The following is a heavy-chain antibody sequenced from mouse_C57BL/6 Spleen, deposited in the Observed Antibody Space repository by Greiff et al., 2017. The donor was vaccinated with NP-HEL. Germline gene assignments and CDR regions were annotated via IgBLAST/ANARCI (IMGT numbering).Heavy chain of an antibody. CDR2: IYPRSGNT. V-gene: IGHV1-81*01. D-gene: IGHD2-5*01. J-gene: IGHJ2*01. Sequence: VQLQQSGAELARPGASVKLSCKASGYTFTSYGISWVKQRTGQGLEWIGEIYPRSGNTYYNEKFKGKATLTADKSSSTAYMELRSLTSEDSAVYFCARGYYSNYIYYFDYWGQGTTLTVSS. CDR1: GYTFTSYG. CDR3: ARGYYSNYIYYFDY.